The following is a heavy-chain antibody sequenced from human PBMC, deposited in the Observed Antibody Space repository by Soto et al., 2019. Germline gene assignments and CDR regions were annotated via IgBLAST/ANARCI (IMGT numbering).Heavy chain of an antibody. CDR1: GFTFSSYG. CDR3: AKDLIVEHYYYGVDV. CDR2: ISYDGRNK. V-gene: IGHV3-30*18. J-gene: IGHJ6*01. D-gene: IGHD3-22*01. Sequence: HPGVSLRLSCAASGFTFSSYGMHWVRQAPSKGLEWVALISYDGRNKYYVDSVRGRFTISRDNSKNTLYLHMNSLRADDTAVYYCAKDLIVEHYYYGVDVWGQGTTVTVSS.